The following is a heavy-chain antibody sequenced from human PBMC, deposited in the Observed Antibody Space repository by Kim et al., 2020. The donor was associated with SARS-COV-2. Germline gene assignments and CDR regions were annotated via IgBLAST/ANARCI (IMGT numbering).Heavy chain of an antibody. Sequence: GGSLRLSCAASGFTFSSYSMNWVRQAPGKGLEWVSSISSSSSYIYYADSVKGRFTISRDNAKNSLYLQMNSLRAEDTAVYYCARDRWDCWSGGSCYSGIDYWGQGTLVTVSS. CDR1: GFTFSSYS. V-gene: IGHV3-21*01. CDR2: ISSSSSYI. CDR3: ARDRWDCWSGGSCYSGIDY. J-gene: IGHJ4*02. D-gene: IGHD2-15*01.